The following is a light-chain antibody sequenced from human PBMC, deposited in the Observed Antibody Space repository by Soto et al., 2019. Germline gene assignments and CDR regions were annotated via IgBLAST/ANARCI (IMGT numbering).Light chain of an antibody. Sequence: QSALTQPRSVSGSLGQSVTISCTGTSSDVGTYNYVSWYQQHPGKAPKVMIYDVSERPSGVPDRFSGSKSGNTASLTISGLQDEDEADYYCCSYAGSPRDVLGTGTKVTVL. CDR1: SSDVGTYNY. J-gene: IGLJ1*01. CDR3: CSYAGSPRDV. CDR2: DVS. V-gene: IGLV2-11*01.